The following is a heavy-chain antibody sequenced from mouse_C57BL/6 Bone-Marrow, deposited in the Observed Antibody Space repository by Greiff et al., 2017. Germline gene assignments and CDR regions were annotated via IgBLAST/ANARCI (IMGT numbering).Heavy chain of an antibody. V-gene: IGHV1-82*01. D-gene: IGHD1-1*01. CDR3: ATYCYGSSCGY. Sequence: QVQLQQSGPELVKPGASVKLSCKASGYAFSSSWMHWVKQRPGKGLEWIGRIYPGDGDTNYNGKFKGKATLTADKSSSTAYMQLSSLTSAGSAVCFCATYCYGSSCGYWGQGTTLTVSS. CDR2: IYPGDGDT. J-gene: IGHJ2*01. CDR1: GYAFSSSW.